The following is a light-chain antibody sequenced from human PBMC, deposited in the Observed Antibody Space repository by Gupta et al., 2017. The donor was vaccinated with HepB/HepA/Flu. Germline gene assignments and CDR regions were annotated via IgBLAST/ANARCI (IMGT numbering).Light chain of an antibody. CDR1: SSDVGGYNY. V-gene: IGLV2-8*01. Sequence: QSALTQPPSASGSPGQSVPISCNGTSSDVGGYNYVSWYQQHPGKAPKLMITEVTKRPSGVPDRFSGSKSGDTASLTVSGLQAEDEADYYCSSYAGSRNWVFGGGTKLTVL. J-gene: IGLJ3*02. CDR2: EVT. CDR3: SSYAGSRNWV.